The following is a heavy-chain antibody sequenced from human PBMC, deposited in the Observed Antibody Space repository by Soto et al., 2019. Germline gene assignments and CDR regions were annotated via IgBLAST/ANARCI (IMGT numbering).Heavy chain of an antibody. J-gene: IGHJ4*02. CDR2: INPKSGGT. CDR3: ARDLAKGGGSAGFDY. D-gene: IGHD1-26*01. Sequence: QVQLGQSGAEVKKPGASVNVSCKASGYPFTVYYMHWVRQAPGQGLEWMGWINPKSGGTMYPQKFQGRVTMTWDTSISTAYMALTRLRSDDTAVYYCARDLAKGGGSAGFDYWGQGTLVTVSS. V-gene: IGHV1-2*02. CDR1: GYPFTVYY.